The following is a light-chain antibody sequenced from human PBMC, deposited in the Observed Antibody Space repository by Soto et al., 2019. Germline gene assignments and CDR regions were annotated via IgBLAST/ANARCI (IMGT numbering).Light chain of an antibody. CDR2: GAS. Sequence: EIVMTQSPATLSVSPGERATLSCRASQSVSSNLAWYQQKPGQAPRLLIYGASTRATGIPDRFSGSRSGTEFTLTISSLQSEDFAVYYCQQYNNWPHTFGGGTKVEIK. CDR1: QSVSSN. CDR3: QQYNNWPHT. V-gene: IGKV3-15*01. J-gene: IGKJ4*01.